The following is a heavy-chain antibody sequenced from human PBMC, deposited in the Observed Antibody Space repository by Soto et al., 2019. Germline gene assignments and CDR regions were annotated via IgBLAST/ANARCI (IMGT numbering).Heavy chain of an antibody. Sequence: EVQLLESGGGLVQPGGSLRLSCAASGFTFSSYAMSWVRQAPGKGLEWVSAISGSGGSTYYADSVKGRFTISRDNAKNSLYLQLNSLRVEDTAVYYCAKGAGTVYATSWFGPWGQGTLVAVSS. CDR3: AKGAGTVYATSWFGP. CDR1: GFTFSSYA. J-gene: IGHJ5*02. D-gene: IGHD2-8*01. V-gene: IGHV3-23*01. CDR2: ISGSGGST.